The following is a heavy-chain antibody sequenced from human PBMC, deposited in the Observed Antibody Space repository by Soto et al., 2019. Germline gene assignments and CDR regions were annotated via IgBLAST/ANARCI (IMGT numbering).Heavy chain of an antibody. D-gene: IGHD1-26*01. CDR2: ISSSTI. CDR3: EREGGIVGYTSSFDY. V-gene: IGHV3-48*01. Sequence: GSLRLSCAASGFTFNNYNMNWVRQAPGKGLEWVSYISSSTIYYADSVKGRFTISRDNAKNSLYLQMNSLRAEGTAVYYCEREGGIVGYTSSFDYWGRGTLVNVS. J-gene: IGHJ4*02. CDR1: GFTFNNYN.